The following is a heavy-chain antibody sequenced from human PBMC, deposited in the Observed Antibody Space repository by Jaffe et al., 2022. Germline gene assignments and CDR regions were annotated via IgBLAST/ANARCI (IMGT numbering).Heavy chain of an antibody. CDR2: INHSGST. CDR1: GGSFSGYY. Sequence: QVQLQQWGAGLLKPSETLSLTCAVYGGSFSGYYWSWIRQPPGKGLEWIGEINHSGSTNYNPSLKSRVTISVDTSKNQFSLKLSSVTAADTAVYYCARGRGDYDYIWGTLAGEYYFDYWGQGTLVTVSS. V-gene: IGHV4-34*01. D-gene: IGHD3-16*01. CDR3: ARGRGDYDYIWGTLAGEYYFDY. J-gene: IGHJ4*02.